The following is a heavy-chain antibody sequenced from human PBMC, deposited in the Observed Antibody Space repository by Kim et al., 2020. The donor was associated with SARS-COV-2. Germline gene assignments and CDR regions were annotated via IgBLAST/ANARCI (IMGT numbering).Heavy chain of an antibody. CDR1: GGSISSSSYY. Sequence: SETLSLTCTVSGGSISSSSYYWGWIRQPPGKGLEWIGSIYYSGSTYYNPSLKSRVTISVDTSKNQFSLKLSSVTAADTAVYYCARPTRVNRGYCSSTSCYTDHHFTNWFDPWGQGTLVTVSS. D-gene: IGHD2-2*02. J-gene: IGHJ5*02. CDR3: ARPTRVNRGYCSSTSCYTDHHFTNWFDP. V-gene: IGHV4-39*01. CDR2: IYYSGST.